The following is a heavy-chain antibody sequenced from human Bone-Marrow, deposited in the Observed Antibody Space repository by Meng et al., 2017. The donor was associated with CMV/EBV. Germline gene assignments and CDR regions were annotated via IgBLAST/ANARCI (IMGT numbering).Heavy chain of an antibody. CDR2: ISSSSSYI. CDR3: AREGEQDIVVVPAAYRVLYYYYGMDV. CDR1: GFTFSSYS. J-gene: IGHJ6*02. V-gene: IGHV3-21*01. Sequence: GESLKISCAASGFTFSSYSMNWVRQAPGKGLEWVSSISSSSSYIYYADSVKGRFTISRDNAKNSLYLQMNSLRAEDTAVYYCAREGEQDIVVVPAAYRVLYYYYGMDVWGQGTTVTVSS. D-gene: IGHD2-2*01.